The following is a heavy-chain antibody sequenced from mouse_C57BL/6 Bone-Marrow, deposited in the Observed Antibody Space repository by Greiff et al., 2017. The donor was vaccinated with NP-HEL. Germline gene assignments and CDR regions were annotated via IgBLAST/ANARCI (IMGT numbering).Heavy chain of an antibody. V-gene: IGHV6-3*01. J-gene: IGHJ2*01. Sequence: EVKLMESGGGLVQPGGSMKLSCVASGFTFSNYWMNWVRQSPEKGLEWVAQIRLKSDNYATHYAESVKGRFAISRDDSKSSVYLQMNNLRAEDTGIYYCTFYDGYPYYFDYWGQGTTLTVSS. CDR1: GFTFSNYW. CDR2: IRLKSDNYAT. CDR3: TFYDGYPYYFDY. D-gene: IGHD2-3*01.